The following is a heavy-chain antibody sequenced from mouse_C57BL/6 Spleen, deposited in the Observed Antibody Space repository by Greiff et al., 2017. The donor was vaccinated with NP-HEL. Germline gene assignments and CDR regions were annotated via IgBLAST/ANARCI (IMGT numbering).Heavy chain of an antibody. D-gene: IGHD2-4*01. CDR2: IYPGDGDT. CDR1: GYAFSSSW. CDR3: ATIYYEAY. V-gene: IGHV1-82*01. Sequence: QVQLQQSGPALVKPGASVKISCKASGYAFSSSWMNWVKQRPGMGLEWIGRIYPGDGDTNYNGKFKGKATLTADKSSSTAYMQLSSLTSEDSAVYFCATIYYEAYWGQGTLVTVSA. J-gene: IGHJ3*01.